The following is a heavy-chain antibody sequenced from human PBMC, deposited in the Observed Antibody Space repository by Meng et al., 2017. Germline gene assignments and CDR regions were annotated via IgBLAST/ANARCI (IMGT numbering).Heavy chain of an antibody. V-gene: IGHV3-30*01. Sequence: GESLKISCAASGFTFSSYAMHWVRQAPGKGLEWVAVISYDGSNKYYADSVKGRFTISRDNSKNTLYLQMNSLRAEDTAVYYCARAPTRSNYYYYGMDVWGQGTTVTVPS. CDR3: ARAPTRSNYYYYGMDV. J-gene: IGHJ6*02. CDR2: ISYDGSNK. CDR1: GFTFSSYA.